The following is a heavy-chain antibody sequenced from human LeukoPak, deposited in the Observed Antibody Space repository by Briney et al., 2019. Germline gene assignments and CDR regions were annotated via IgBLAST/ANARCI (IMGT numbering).Heavy chain of an antibody. D-gene: IGHD6-13*01. Sequence: GGSLRLSCAASRFTFSSYGMHGVRQAPGKGLEWVAFIRYDGSNKYYADSVKGRFTISRDNSKNTLYLQMNSLRAEDTAVYYCAKDEWVAAAGTALTWYYYGMDVWGQGTTVTVSS. CDR3: AKDEWVAAAGTALTWYYYGMDV. V-gene: IGHV3-30*02. J-gene: IGHJ6*02. CDR1: RFTFSSYG. CDR2: IRYDGSNK.